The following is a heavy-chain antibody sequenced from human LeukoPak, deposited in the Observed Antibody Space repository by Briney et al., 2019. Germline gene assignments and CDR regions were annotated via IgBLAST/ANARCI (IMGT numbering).Heavy chain of an antibody. D-gene: IGHD3-3*01. CDR3: ARGALDFWSGYYGGAHDY. CDR1: GFTFSSYA. V-gene: IGHV3-30-3*01. Sequence: GRSLRLSCAASGFTFSSYAMHWVRQAPGKGLEWVAVISYDGSNKYYADSVKGRFTISRDNSKNTLYLQMNSLRAEDTAVYYCARGALDFWSGYYGGAHDYWGQGTLVTVSS. CDR2: ISYDGSNK. J-gene: IGHJ4*02.